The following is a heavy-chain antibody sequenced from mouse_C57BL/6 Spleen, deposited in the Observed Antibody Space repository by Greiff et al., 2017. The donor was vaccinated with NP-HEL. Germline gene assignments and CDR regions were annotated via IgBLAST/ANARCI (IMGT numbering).Heavy chain of an antibody. V-gene: IGHV1-18*01. CDR1: GYTFTDYN. D-gene: IGHD4-1*01. J-gene: IGHJ4*01. CDR3: ARLTGTGNYAMDY. Sequence: VQLQQSGPELVKPGASVKIPCKASGYTFTDYNMDWVKQSHGKSLEWIGDINPNNGGTIYNQKFKGKATLTVDKSSSTAYMELRSLTSEDTAVYYCARLTGTGNYAMDYWGQRTSVTVSS. CDR2: INPNNGGT.